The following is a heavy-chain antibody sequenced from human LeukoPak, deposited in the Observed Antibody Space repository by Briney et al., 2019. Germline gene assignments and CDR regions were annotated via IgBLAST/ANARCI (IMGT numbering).Heavy chain of an antibody. CDR2: IYYSGST. Sequence: SETLSLTCTVSGGSISSYYWSWIRQPPGKGLEWIGYIYYSGSTNYNPSLKSRVTISVDTSKNQFSLKLSSVTAADTAVYYCARDQYYDFWSGHAYRENNWFDPWGQGTLVTVSS. CDR3: ARDQYYDFWSGHAYRENNWFDP. V-gene: IGHV4-59*12. D-gene: IGHD3-3*01. J-gene: IGHJ5*02. CDR1: GGSISSYY.